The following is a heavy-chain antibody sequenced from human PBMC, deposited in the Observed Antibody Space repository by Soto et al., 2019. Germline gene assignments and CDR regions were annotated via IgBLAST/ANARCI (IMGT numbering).Heavy chain of an antibody. D-gene: IGHD2-15*01. CDR3: ANGRYSSPPGMDV. Sequence: GGSLRLSCAASGFIFRTYGMHWVRQAPGKGLEWVALISNDGSSEYYADSVKGRFTISRDNSKNMLYLQMNSLRVEDTAMYYCANGRYSSPPGMDVWGQGTTVTVSS. CDR2: ISNDGSSE. CDR1: GFIFRTYG. V-gene: IGHV3-30*18. J-gene: IGHJ6*02.